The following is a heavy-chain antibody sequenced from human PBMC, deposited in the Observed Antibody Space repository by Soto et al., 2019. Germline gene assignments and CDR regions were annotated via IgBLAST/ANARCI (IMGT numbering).Heavy chain of an antibody. J-gene: IGHJ4*02. D-gene: IGHD3-22*01. CDR3: ATAAYYYDSSGYYRGMSYYFDY. V-gene: IGHV1-24*01. CDR1: GYTLTELS. Sequence: ASVKVSCKVSGYTLTELSMHWVRQAPGKGLEWMGGFDPEDGETIYAQKFQGRVTMTEDTSTDTAYMELSSLRSEDTAVYYCATAAYYYDSSGYYRGMSYYFDYWGQGTLVT. CDR2: FDPEDGET.